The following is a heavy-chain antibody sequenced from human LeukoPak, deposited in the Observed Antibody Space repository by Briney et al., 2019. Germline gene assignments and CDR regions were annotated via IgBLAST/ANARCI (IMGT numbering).Heavy chain of an antibody. CDR2: ISAYNGNT. V-gene: IGHV1-18*01. D-gene: IGHD1-26*01. CDR1: GYTFTSYG. J-gene: IGHJ5*02. Sequence: GASVKVSCKASGYTFTSYGISWVRQAPGQGLEWMGWISAYNGNTNYAQKLQGRVTMTTDTSTSTAYMELRSLRSDDTAVYYCARDPGRIVGATVGDWFDPWGQGTLVTVSS. CDR3: ARDPGRIVGATVGDWFDP.